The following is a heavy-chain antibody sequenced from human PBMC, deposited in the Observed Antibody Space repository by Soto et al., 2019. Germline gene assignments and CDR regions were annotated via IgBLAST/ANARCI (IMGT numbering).Heavy chain of an antibody. J-gene: IGHJ4*02. Sequence: NPSETLSLTCTVSGGSIRSNNYYWGWIRQPPGKGLEWIGSIYHSGSTNYNPSLKSRVTLSVDTSKNQFSLKLSSVTDADTAVYYCASTVVTWGDYFDYWGQGTLVTVSS. V-gene: IGHV4-39*01. D-gene: IGHD3-10*01. CDR3: ASTVVTWGDYFDY. CDR1: GGSIRSNNYY. CDR2: IYHSGST.